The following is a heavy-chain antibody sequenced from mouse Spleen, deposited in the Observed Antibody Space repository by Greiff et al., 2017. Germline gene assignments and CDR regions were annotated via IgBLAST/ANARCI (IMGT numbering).Heavy chain of an antibody. J-gene: IGHJ4*01. CDR3: ARRGNDAMDY. CDR2: IDPSDSYT. V-gene: IGHV1-50*01. Sequence: QVQLQQPGAELVKPGASVKLSCKASGYTFTSYWMQWVKQRPGQGLEWIGEIDPSDSYTNYNQKFKGKATLTVDTSSSTAYMQLSSLTSEDSAVYYCARRGNDAMDYWGQGTSVTVSS. CDR1: GYTFTSYW. D-gene: IGHD2-1*01.